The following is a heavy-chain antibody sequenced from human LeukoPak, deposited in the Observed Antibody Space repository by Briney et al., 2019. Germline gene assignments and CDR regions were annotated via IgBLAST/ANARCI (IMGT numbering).Heavy chain of an antibody. J-gene: IGHJ4*02. CDR1: GYTFTSYG. CDR2: ISAYNGNT. D-gene: IGHD3-3*01. V-gene: IGHV1-18*04. CDR3: ARDLWYYDFWSGYNFDY. Sequence: ASVKASCKASGYTFTSYGISWVRQAPGQGLEWMGWISAYNGNTNYAQKLQGRVTMTTDTSTSTAYMELRSLRSDDTAVYYCARDLWYYDFWSGYNFDYWGQGTLVTVSS.